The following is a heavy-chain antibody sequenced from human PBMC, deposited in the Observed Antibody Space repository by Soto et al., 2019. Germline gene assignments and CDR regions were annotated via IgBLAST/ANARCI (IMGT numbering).Heavy chain of an antibody. D-gene: IGHD3-3*01. V-gene: IGHV1-18*04. CDR2: ISPKNGNT. CDR3: ATSYDSGFDP. CDR1: GYSFSTYD. Sequence: LLLQSGAELKKPGASVKISCKASGYSFSTYDISWLRQAPGQGPEWMGRISPKNGNTNYAQNFQDRVTMTADTSSSTAYRERGGLRSDDTAKYYCATSYDSGFDPGGQGPLVTVSS. J-gene: IGHJ5*02.